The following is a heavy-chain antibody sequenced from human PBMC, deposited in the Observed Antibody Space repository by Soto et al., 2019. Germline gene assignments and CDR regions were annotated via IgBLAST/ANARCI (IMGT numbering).Heavy chain of an antibody. CDR1: GFTVSGNY. V-gene: IGHV3-53*01. D-gene: IGHD5-12*01. J-gene: IGHJ6*02. CDR3: ASRRGHTQYYAMDV. CDR2: IYSGGTP. Sequence: GGSLRLSCAASGFTVSGNYMSWVRQAPGKGLEWVSVIYSGGTPYYADAVKGRFTISRDNSKNTLYLQMNTLREEDTAVYYCASRRGHTQYYAMDVWGQGTTVTVSS.